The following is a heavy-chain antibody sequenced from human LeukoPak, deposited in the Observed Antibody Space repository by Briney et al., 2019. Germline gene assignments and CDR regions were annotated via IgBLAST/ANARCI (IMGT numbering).Heavy chain of an antibody. D-gene: IGHD3-10*01. V-gene: IGHV3-74*03. CDR1: GGTFSSYW. CDR2: IKSDGSST. Sequence: QTGGSLRLSCAASGGTFSSYWMHWVRQAPGKGLVWVSRIKSDGSSTTYADSVKGRFTISRDNAKNTLYLQMNSLRAEDPAGYNCARDWLGDYWGQGTLVTVSS. J-gene: IGHJ4*02. CDR3: ARDWLGDY.